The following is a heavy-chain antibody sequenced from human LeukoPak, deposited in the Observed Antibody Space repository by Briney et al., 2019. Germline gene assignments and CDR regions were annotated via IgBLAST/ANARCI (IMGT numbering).Heavy chain of an antibody. J-gene: IGHJ3*02. V-gene: IGHV1-69*04. Sequence: GASVKVSCKASGGTFSSYAISWVRQAPGQGLEWMGRIIPILGIANYAQKFQGRVTMTRDASTSTVYMELSSLRSEDTAVYYCARDPVQQLGWYDAFDIWGQGTMVTVSS. CDR3: ARDPVQQLGWYDAFDI. CDR1: GGTFSSYA. D-gene: IGHD6-13*01. CDR2: IIPILGIA.